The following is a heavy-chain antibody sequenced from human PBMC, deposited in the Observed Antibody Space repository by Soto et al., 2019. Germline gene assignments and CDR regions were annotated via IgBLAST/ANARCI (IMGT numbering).Heavy chain of an antibody. CDR1: GFTFRSYA. Sequence: QTWGSLRLSCAASGFTFRSYAMSWVRQAPGKGLEWVSAISGSGGSTYYADSVKGRFTISRDNSKNTLYLQMNSLRAEDTAVYYCARELRSSGYYRLYYFDYWGQGTLVTVSS. D-gene: IGHD3-22*01. CDR3: ARELRSSGYYRLYYFDY. V-gene: IGHV3-23*01. CDR2: ISGSGGST. J-gene: IGHJ4*02.